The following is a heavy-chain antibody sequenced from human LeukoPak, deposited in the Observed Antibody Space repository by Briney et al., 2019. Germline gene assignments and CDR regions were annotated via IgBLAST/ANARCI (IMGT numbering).Heavy chain of an antibody. V-gene: IGHV3-64*01. CDR1: GFTFSEYS. CDR2: ISTNGGST. D-gene: IGHD3-10*01. Sequence: TGGSLRLSCAASGFTFSEYSMHWVRQAPGKGLEYVSAISTNGGSTYYANSVKGRFTIPRDDPKNTLDLQMGSLRPEDMAVYYCARGFRYYGSGIDYWGQGTLVTVSS. J-gene: IGHJ4*02. CDR3: ARGFRYYGSGIDY.